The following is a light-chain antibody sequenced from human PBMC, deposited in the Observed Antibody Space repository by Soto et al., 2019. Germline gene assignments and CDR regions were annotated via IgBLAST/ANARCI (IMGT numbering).Light chain of an antibody. CDR1: SSDVGGYNY. CDR2: GVS. J-gene: IGLJ1*01. CDR3: SSKGSSNTRG. V-gene: IGLV2-14*01. Sequence: QSVLTQPASVSGSPGQSITISCIGTSSDVGGYNYVSWYQQHPGKAPKLMIYGVSNRPSGVSSRFSGSKSGNTASLTISGLQAEDEADYYCSSKGSSNTRGFGTGTKVTVL.